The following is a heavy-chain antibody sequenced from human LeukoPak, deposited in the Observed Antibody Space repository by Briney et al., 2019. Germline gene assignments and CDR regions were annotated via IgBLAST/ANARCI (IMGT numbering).Heavy chain of an antibody. Sequence: GGSLRLSCAASGFTFSSYSTNWVRQAPGKGLEWVSSISSSSYIYYADSVKGRFTISRDNAKNSLYLQMNSLRAEDTAVYYCARVQQSRFPIFLEWSGYYYYYMDVWGKGTTVTVSS. CDR2: ISSSSYI. CDR1: GFTFSSYS. CDR3: ARVQQSRFPIFLEWSGYYYYYMDV. V-gene: IGHV3-21*01. D-gene: IGHD3-3*01. J-gene: IGHJ6*03.